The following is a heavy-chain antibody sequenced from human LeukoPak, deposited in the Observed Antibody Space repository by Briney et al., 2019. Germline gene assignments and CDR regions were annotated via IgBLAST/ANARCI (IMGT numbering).Heavy chain of an antibody. D-gene: IGHD4-17*01. V-gene: IGHV3-11*06. Sequence: GGSLRLSCAASGFTFSDYYMSWIRQAPGKGLEWVSYISTYSRYTSYAESVTGRFTISRDNAKKSLYLQMNSLRAEDTAVYYCARRGYGDYAPFDYWGQGTLVTVSS. CDR1: GFTFSDYY. CDR2: ISTYSRYT. J-gene: IGHJ4*02. CDR3: ARRGYGDYAPFDY.